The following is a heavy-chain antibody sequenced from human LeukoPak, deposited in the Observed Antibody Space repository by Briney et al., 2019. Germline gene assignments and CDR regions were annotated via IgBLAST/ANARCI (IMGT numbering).Heavy chain of an antibody. CDR1: GW. CDR2: ISGSGGST. V-gene: IGHV3-23*01. J-gene: IGHJ4*02. D-gene: IGHD3-22*01. Sequence: PGGSLRLSCAASGWMHWVRQAPGKGLEWVSAISGSGGSTYYADSVKGRFTISRDNSKNTLYLQMNSLRAEDTAVYYCANGRSGYSYWGQGTLVTVSS. CDR3: ANGRSGYSY.